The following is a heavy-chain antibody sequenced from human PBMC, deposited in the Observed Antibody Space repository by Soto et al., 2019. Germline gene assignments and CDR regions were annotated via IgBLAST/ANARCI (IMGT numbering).Heavy chain of an antibody. D-gene: IGHD3-3*01. J-gene: IGHJ4*02. Sequence: GGSLRLSCAASGFTFSSYAVHWVRQAPGKGLEWVAVMSYDGSNKYYADSVKGRFTISSDNSKNTLYLQMNSLGTEDTAVYYCAKATLRVVHPLVFDHWGQGSLVTVSS. CDR1: GFTFSSYA. CDR3: AKATLRVVHPLVFDH. CDR2: MSYDGSNK. V-gene: IGHV3-30-3*01.